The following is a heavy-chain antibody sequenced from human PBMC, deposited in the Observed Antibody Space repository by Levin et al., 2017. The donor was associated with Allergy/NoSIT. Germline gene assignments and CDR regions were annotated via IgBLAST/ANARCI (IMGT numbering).Heavy chain of an antibody. D-gene: IGHD1-26*01. CDR2: ITSSGGNT. Sequence: LSLTCAASGFTFTDYAMTWVRQAPGKGLEWVSSITSSGGNTYYADSVKGRFTISRGNSMNTLYLQMNSLRAEDTARYYCAKGGIGEVGGLDYWGQGTLVTVSS. J-gene: IGHJ4*02. CDR1: GFTFTDYA. CDR3: AKGGIGEVGGLDY. V-gene: IGHV3-23*01.